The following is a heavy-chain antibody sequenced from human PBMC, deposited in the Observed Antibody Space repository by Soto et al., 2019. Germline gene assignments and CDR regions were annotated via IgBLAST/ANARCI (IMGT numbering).Heavy chain of an antibody. CDR2: INHSGST. V-gene: IGHV4-34*01. CDR1: GGSFSGYY. D-gene: IGHD3-10*01. CDR3: ARGPGITMVRGVIISHFDY. J-gene: IGHJ4*02. Sequence: PSETLSLTCAFYGGSFSGYYWSWIRQPPGKGLEWIGEINHSGSTNYNPSLKSRVTISVDTSKNQFSLKLSSVTAADTAVYYCARGPGITMVRGVIISHFDYWGQGTLVTVSS.